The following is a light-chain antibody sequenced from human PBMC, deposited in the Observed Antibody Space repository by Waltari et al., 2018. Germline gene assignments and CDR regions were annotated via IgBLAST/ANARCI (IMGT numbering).Light chain of an antibody. V-gene: IGKV1-39*01. Sequence: DIQMTQSPSPLSSSVGDRVTITCRANQTINTYLNWYQQKPGKAPKLLIYTASTLQSGVPSRFSGSGFGTDFTLTISSLQPEDFATYYCQQSYSTPWTFGQGTKVEIK. CDR3: QQSYSTPWT. CDR1: QTINTY. CDR2: TAS. J-gene: IGKJ1*01.